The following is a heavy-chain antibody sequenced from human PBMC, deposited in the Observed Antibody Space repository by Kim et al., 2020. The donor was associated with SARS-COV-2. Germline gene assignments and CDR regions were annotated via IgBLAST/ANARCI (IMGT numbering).Heavy chain of an antibody. D-gene: IGHD3-10*01. Sequence: GGSLRLSCAASGFTFSAYSLNWVRQAPGKGLEWVALIAHDGSHISYPDSVKGRFIISRDNTKSTLYLQMNSLRPEDTAVYYCLAEIGSRSFDHWGQGTLVTISS. V-gene: IGHV3-30*04. CDR3: LAEIGSRSFDH. CDR1: GFTFSAYS. J-gene: IGHJ4*02. CDR2: IAHDGSHI.